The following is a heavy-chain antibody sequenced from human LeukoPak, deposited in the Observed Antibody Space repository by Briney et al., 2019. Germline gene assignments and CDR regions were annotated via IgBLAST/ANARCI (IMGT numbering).Heavy chain of an antibody. V-gene: IGHV4-31*03. D-gene: IGHD5-18*01. J-gene: IGHJ3*02. CDR1: GGSISRGGYY. CDR2: IYYSGSI. Sequence: SQTLSLTCTVSGGSISRGGYYWSWIRQHPGKGLEYIGYIYYSGSIYYNPSLKSRVTISLDPSKNQFSLKLSSVTAADTAVYYCARDRGYSYGCDAFDIWGQGTMVTVSS. CDR3: ARDRGYSYGCDAFDI.